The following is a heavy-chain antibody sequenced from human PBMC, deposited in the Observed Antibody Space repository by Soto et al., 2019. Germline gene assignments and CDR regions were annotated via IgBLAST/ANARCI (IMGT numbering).Heavy chain of an antibody. CDR3: ARVSASGGGDY. Sequence: QVQLVQSGAEVKKPGASVKVSCKASGYTFTNYAVHWMRQAPGQRLEWMGWINAGNDNTRYSQKFQGRVTITRDTSASTAYMELSSLRSEDTAVYYCARVSASGGGDYWGQGTLVTVSS. CDR2: INAGNDNT. D-gene: IGHD6-25*01. V-gene: IGHV1-3*01. J-gene: IGHJ4*02. CDR1: GYTFTNYA.